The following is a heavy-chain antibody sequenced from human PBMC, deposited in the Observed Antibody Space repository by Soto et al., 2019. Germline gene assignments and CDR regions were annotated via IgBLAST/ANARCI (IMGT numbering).Heavy chain of an antibody. V-gene: IGHV1-18*01. CDR2: ISAYNGNT. CDR1: GYTFTSYG. CDR3: ARGGLAARIFLYYFDY. J-gene: IGHJ4*02. D-gene: IGHD6-6*01. Sequence: GASVKVSCKASGYTFTSYGISWVRQAPGQGLEWMGWISAYNGNTNYAQKLQGRVTMTTDTSTSTAYMELRSLRSDDTAVHYCARGGLAARIFLYYFDYWGQGTLVTVSS.